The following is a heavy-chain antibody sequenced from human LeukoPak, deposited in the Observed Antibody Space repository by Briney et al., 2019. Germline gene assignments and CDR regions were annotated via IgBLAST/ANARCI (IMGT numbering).Heavy chain of an antibody. CDR1: GFTFSNYW. J-gene: IGHJ4*02. Sequence: SGGSLRLSCAASGFTFSNYWMHWVRQAPGKGLVWVSRINTDGSTTSYADSVKGRVTISRDDGKNTLYLHMNSLRDDDTAVYYCATDQRYAFDYWGQGIQVTVSS. D-gene: IGHD3-9*01. CDR3: ATDQRYAFDY. CDR2: INTDGSTT. V-gene: IGHV3-74*01.